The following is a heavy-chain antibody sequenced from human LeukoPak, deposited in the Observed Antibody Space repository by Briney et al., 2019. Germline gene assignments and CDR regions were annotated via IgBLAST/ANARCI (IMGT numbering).Heavy chain of an antibody. CDR2: ISAYNGNT. CDR3: AREITIFGVARIGRFDP. Sequence: ASVKVSCKASGYTFTSYGISWVRQAPGQGLEWMGWISAYNGNTNYAQKLQGRVTMTTGTSTSTAYMELRSLRSDDTAVYYCAREITIFGVARIGRFDPWGQGTLVTVSS. V-gene: IGHV1-18*01. J-gene: IGHJ5*02. CDR1: GYTFTSYG. D-gene: IGHD3-3*01.